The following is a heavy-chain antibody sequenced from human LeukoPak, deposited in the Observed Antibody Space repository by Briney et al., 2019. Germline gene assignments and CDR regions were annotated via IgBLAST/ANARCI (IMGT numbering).Heavy chain of an antibody. CDR3: ARGAQTYYDKAPVDY. V-gene: IGHV4-34*01. J-gene: IGHJ4*02. Sequence: PSETLSLTCAVYGGSFSGYYWSWICQPPGKGLEWIGEINHSGSTNYNPSLKSRVTISVGTSKSQFSLKLNSMTAADTAVYYCARGAQTYYDKAPVDYWGQGTLVTVSS. D-gene: IGHD3-22*01. CDR1: GGSFSGYY. CDR2: INHSGST.